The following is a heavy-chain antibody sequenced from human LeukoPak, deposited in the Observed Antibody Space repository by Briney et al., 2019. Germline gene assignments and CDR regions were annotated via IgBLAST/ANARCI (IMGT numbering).Heavy chain of an antibody. CDR1: DYSIRSGYY. J-gene: IGHJ4*02. D-gene: IGHD1-26*01. CDR2: TYHTGST. CDR3: ARRSYDRFTFDS. V-gene: IGHV4-38-2*01. Sequence: PSETLSLTCAVSDYSIRSGYYWGWFRQPPGKRVEWIATTYHTGSTYYNPSLKSRVNISVDKSKNHFSLKVTSVTAADTAVYYCARRSYDRFTFDSWGQGTLVTVSS.